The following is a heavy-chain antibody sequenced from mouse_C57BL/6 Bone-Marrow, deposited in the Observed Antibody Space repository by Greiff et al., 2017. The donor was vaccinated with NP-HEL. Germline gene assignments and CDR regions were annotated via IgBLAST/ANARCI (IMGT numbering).Heavy chain of an antibody. CDR3: ASFDGYYFAWFAY. CDR2: INPSSGYT. CDR1: GYTFTSYW. V-gene: IGHV1-7*01. J-gene: IGHJ3*01. D-gene: IGHD2-3*01. Sequence: QVQLQQSGAELAKPGASVKLSCKASGYTFTSYWMHWVKQRPGQGLEWIGYINPSSGYTKSNQKFKDKATLTADKSSSTAYMQLSSLTYEDSAVYYCASFDGYYFAWFAYWGQGTLVTVSA.